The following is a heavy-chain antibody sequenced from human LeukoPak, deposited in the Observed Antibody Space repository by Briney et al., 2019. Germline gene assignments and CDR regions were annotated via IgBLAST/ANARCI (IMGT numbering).Heavy chain of an antibody. V-gene: IGHV4-30-2*01. D-gene: IGHD5-24*01. CDR2: IYHSGST. J-gene: IGHJ3*02. CDR1: GGSISSGGYS. CDR3: TKGDKGAFDI. Sequence: PSQTLSLTCAVSGGSISSGGYSWSWIRQPPGKGLEWIGYIYHSGSTYYNPSLKSRVTISVDRSKNQFSLKLSSVTAADTAVYYCTKGDKGAFDIWGQGTMVTASS.